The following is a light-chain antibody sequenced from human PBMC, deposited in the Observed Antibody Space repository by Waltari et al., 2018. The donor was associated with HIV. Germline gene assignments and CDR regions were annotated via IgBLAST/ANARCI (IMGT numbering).Light chain of an antibody. V-gene: IGKV1-39*01. CDR1: ANIATY. CDR2: GAS. J-gene: IGKJ2*01. CDR3: QQSYITPCA. Sequence: DIQMTQSPSSLSASVGDTVPITCRASANIATYLNWYHHKSGAAPKPLIYGASSLQNAVPSRFSGSGFGTHFSLTITSLQADDFGTYYCQQSYITPCAFGQGTKLEV.